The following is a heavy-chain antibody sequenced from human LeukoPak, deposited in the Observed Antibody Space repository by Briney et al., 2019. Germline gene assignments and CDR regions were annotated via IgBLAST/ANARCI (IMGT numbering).Heavy chain of an antibody. D-gene: IGHD3-10*01. V-gene: IGHV3-64D*09. J-gene: IGHJ4*02. Sequence: GGSLRLSCAASGFTFSSYSMNWVRQAPGKGLEYVSVISSNGDSTYYADSVKGRFTISRDNSKNTLYLQMSSLRSEDTAVYYCSGFLAFDYWGQGTLVTVSS. CDR2: ISSNGDST. CDR1: GFTFSSYS. CDR3: SGFLAFDY.